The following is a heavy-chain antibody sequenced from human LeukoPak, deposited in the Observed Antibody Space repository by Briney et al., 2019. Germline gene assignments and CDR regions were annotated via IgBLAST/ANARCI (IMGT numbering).Heavy chain of an antibody. D-gene: IGHD3-9*01. Sequence: PGGSLRLSCAASGFTFSSYAMSWVRQAPGKGLEWIGEINHSGSTNYNPSLKSRVTISVDTSKNQFSLKLSSVTAADTAVYYCAGTALYYDILTGYFEEGPFRDWGQGTLVTVSS. CDR2: INHSGST. CDR3: AGTALYYDILTGYFEEGPFRD. CDR1: GFTFSSYA. J-gene: IGHJ4*02. V-gene: IGHV4-34*08.